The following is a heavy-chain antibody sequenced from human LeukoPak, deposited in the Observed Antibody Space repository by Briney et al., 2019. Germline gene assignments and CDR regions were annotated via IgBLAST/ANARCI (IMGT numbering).Heavy chain of an antibody. Sequence: PSETLSLTCTVSGGSISSSSYYWGWIRQPPGKGLEWIGSNYYSGSTYYNPSLKSRVTISVDTSKNQFSLKLSSVTAADTAVYYCARGATYYDILTGRYWFDPWGQGTLVTVSS. CDR1: GGSISSSSYY. CDR2: NYYSGST. V-gene: IGHV4-39*07. J-gene: IGHJ5*02. D-gene: IGHD3-9*01. CDR3: ARGATYYDILTGRYWFDP.